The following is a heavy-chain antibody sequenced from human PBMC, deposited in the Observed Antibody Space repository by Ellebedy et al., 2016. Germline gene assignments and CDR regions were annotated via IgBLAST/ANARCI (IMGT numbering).Heavy chain of an antibody. CDR1: GFTFDDYA. Sequence: GGSLRLSCAASGFTFDDYAMHWVRQAPGKGLEWVSGITYNGDHVDYADSVKGRFTISRDNAKNSLYLQMNSLRPEDTALYYCAKGTHTMPFDWGQGTLVTVSS. V-gene: IGHV3-9*01. CDR3: AKGTHTMPFD. CDR2: ITYNGDHV. D-gene: IGHD2-2*01. J-gene: IGHJ4*02.